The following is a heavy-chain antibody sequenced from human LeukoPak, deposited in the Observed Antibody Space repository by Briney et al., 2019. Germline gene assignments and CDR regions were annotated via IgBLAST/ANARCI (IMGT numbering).Heavy chain of an antibody. CDR1: GFTFSSYA. Sequence: GQSLRLSCAASGFTFSSYAMSWVRQAPGKGLEWVSGITGNGDTTHHADSVKARFTISRDNSRNTMYLQMSSLRAEDAAVYYCAKAPVTSCRGAFCYPFDSWGQGTVVTVSS. D-gene: IGHD2-15*01. CDR2: ITGNGDTT. J-gene: IGHJ4*02. CDR3: AKAPVTSCRGAFCYPFDS. V-gene: IGHV3-23*01.